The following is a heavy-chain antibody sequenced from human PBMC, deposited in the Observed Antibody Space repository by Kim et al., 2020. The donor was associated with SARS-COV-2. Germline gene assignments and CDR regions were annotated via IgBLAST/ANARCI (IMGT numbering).Heavy chain of an antibody. V-gene: IGHV4-34*01. J-gene: IGHJ4*02. CDR3: ARRYMVRGAAFDY. D-gene: IGHD3-10*01. CDR2: INHSGST. CDR1: GGSFSGYY. Sequence: SETLSLTCAVYGGSFSGYYWSWIRQPPGKGLEWIGEINHSGSTNYNPSLKSRVTISVDTSKNQFSLKLSSVTAADTAVYYCARRYMVRGAAFDYWGQGTLVTVSS.